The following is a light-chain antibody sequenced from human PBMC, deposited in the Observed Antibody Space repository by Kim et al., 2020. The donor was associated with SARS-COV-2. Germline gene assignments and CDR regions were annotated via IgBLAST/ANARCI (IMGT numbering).Light chain of an antibody. V-gene: IGKV1-9*01. CDR3: QQLNSYPAT. J-gene: IGKJ4*01. CDR2: AAS. Sequence: SVRVTAAISCRPSQCLSSFLPWYQQKPGKAPNLLIYAASTLQSGVPSRFSGSGSGTDFTLTISGLQPEDFATYYCQQLNSYPATFGGGTKVDIK. CDR1: QCLSSF.